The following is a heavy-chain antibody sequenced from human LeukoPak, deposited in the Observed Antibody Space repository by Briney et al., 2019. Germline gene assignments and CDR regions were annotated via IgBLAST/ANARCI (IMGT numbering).Heavy chain of an antibody. CDR2: IYHSGST. CDR3: ARDGSRGIVGALDY. J-gene: IGHJ4*02. CDR1: GGSISSGYY. D-gene: IGHD1-26*01. Sequence: PSETLSLTCTVSGGSISSGYYWGWIRQPPGKGLEWIGSIYHSGSTYYNPSLKSRVTISVDASKNQFSLKLNSVTAADTAVYYCARDGSRGIVGALDYWGQGTLVTVSS. V-gene: IGHV4-38-2*02.